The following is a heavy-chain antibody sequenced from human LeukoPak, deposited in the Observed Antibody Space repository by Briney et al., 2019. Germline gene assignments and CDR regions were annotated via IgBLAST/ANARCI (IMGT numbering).Heavy chain of an antibody. D-gene: IGHD6-19*01. Sequence: GGSLGLSCAASGFTFSSYAMSWVRQAPGKGLEWVSAISGSGGSTYYADSVKGRFTISRDNAKNTLYLQMNSLRAEDTAVYYCARDIAVSGNYFDYWGQGTLVTVSS. J-gene: IGHJ4*02. CDR2: ISGSGGST. V-gene: IGHV3-23*01. CDR3: ARDIAVSGNYFDY. CDR1: GFTFSSYA.